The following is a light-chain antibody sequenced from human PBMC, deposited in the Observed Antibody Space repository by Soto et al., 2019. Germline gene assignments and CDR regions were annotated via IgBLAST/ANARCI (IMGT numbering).Light chain of an antibody. CDR3: SSYAGSNTYV. J-gene: IGLJ1*01. V-gene: IGLV2-8*01. CDR1: SSDVGGYNY. CDR2: EVS. Sequence: QSALTQPPSASGSPGQSVTISCTGTSSDVGGYNYVSWYQQHPGKAPKLMIYEVSKRPSGVPDRFSGSKSGNTASLTVSGLQAEGEADYYCSSYAGSNTYVFGTGTKLTVL.